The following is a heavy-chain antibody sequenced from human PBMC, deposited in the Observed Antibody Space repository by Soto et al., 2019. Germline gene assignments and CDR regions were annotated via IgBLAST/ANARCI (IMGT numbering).Heavy chain of an antibody. J-gene: IGHJ4*02. D-gene: IGHD2-8*01. V-gene: IGHV4-59*01. CDR2: IHYSGTT. CDR1: GTSISSYY. Sequence: SETLSLTCTVSGTSISSYYWSWIRQPPGKGLEWIANIHYSGTTNYNPSLASRVTLSVDTSKNQFSLKMTSVTAADRAMYFCARYNSYAIDYWGRGTLVTSPQ. CDR3: ARYNSYAIDY.